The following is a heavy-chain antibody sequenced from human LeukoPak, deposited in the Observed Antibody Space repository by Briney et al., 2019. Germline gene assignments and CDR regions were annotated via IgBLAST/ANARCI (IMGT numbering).Heavy chain of an antibody. CDR3: ARENPSGYYNRPIDY. J-gene: IGHJ4*02. D-gene: IGHD3-22*01. V-gene: IGHV4-61*08. Sequence: SETLSLTCTVSGGSISSGDYYWSWIRQPPGKGLEWIGDIYYSGSIKYNPSLKSRVTMSVDTSKNQFSLKLSSVTAADTAIYYCARENPSGYYNRPIDYWGQGTLVTVSS. CDR1: GGSISSGDYY. CDR2: IYYSGSI.